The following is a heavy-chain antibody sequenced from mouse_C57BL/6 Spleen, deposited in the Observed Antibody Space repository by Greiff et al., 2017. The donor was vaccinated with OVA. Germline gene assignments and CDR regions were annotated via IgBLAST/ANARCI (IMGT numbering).Heavy chain of an antibody. Sequence: QVQLQQPGAELVMPGASVKLSCKASGYTFTSYWMHWVKQRPGQGLEWIGEIDPSDSYTNYNQKFKGKSTLTVDKSSSTAYMQLSSLTSEDSAVYYCARWLLLANYFDYWGQGTTLTVSS. J-gene: IGHJ2*01. D-gene: IGHD2-3*01. CDR1: GYTFTSYW. V-gene: IGHV1-69*01. CDR2: IDPSDSYT. CDR3: ARWLLLANYFDY.